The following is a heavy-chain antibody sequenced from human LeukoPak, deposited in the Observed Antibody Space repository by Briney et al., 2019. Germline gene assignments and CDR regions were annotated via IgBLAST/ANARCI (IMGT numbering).Heavy chain of an antibody. J-gene: IGHJ3*02. CDR2: IYTSGST. Sequence: SETLSLTCTVSGGSISSYYWSWIRQPAGKGLEWIGRIYTSGSTNYNPSLKSRVTMSVDTSKNQFSLKLSSVTAADTAVYYCAREPGTIVVVTANSEPDAFDIRGQGTMVTVSS. CDR3: AREPGTIVVVTANSEPDAFDI. CDR1: GGSISSYY. D-gene: IGHD2-21*02. V-gene: IGHV4-4*07.